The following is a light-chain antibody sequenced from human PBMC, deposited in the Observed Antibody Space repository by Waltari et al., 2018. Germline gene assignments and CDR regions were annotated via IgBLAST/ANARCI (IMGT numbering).Light chain of an antibody. CDR3: QSVDISLSVGVL. V-gene: IGLV1-40*01. Sequence: QSVLTQPPSVSGAPGQRVTISCTGSSSNIGAGHDVHWYQVFPGPAPKLLIYGNNNRTAGVPDRFAGSKSGTSASLAISGLQAEDEANYYCQSVDISLSVGVLVGGGTKVSVL. CDR1: SSNIGAGHD. J-gene: IGLJ2*01. CDR2: GNN.